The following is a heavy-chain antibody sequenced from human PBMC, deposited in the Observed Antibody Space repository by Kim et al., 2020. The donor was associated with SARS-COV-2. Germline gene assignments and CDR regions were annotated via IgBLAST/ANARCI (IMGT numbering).Heavy chain of an antibody. V-gene: IGHV3-23*01. CDR3: ASRYADTYNYFDL. Sequence: AAPWRGRFTLSKDTSKNPLYLQMNSLRAEDTAVYYCASRYADTYNYFDLWGQGALVPVSS. J-gene: IGHJ4*02. D-gene: IGHD3-16*01.